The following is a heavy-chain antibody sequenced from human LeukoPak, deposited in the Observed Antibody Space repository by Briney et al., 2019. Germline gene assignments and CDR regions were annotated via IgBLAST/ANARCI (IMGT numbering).Heavy chain of an antibody. D-gene: IGHD1-26*01. J-gene: IGHJ4*02. CDR1: GGSISSHY. CDR2: IHTSGIT. CDR3: ARDLGSNYVYFDY. Sequence: SETLSLTCTVSGGSISSHYWSWLRQPAGKGLEYIGRIHTSGITNYNPSLKSRVTMSGDTSKNQFYLNLRSVTAADTAVYYCARDLGSNYVYFDYWGQGSLVTVSS. V-gene: IGHV4-4*07.